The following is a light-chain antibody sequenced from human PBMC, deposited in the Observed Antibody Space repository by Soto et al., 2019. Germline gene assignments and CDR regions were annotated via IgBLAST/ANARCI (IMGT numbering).Light chain of an antibody. J-gene: IGKJ1*01. Sequence: AIRMTQSPSSCSAATGHRDTITCRSSHGISSYLAWYQQNPAKAPKLLLYAASTLQSGVPSMFSGSGYETEFTLNNSGLQSEDFEAYGCQQYYSYPHAFGQGPKVEIK. CDR3: QQYYSYPHA. CDR2: AAS. CDR1: HGISSY. V-gene: IGKV1-8*01.